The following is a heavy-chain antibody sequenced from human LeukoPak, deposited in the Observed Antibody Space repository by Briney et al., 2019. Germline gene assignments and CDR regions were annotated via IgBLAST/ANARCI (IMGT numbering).Heavy chain of an antibody. CDR1: GYSFSNYW. Sequence: GESLKISCKGSGYSFSNYWIGWVRQMPGKGLEWVGIILPGNSDTRYSPSFQGQVTMSADKSISTAYLQWSSLRPADTAMYYCARQYYDILTDPNYFDSWGQGTLVTVSS. V-gene: IGHV5-51*01. CDR2: ILPGNSDT. CDR3: ARQYYDILTDPNYFDS. D-gene: IGHD3-9*01. J-gene: IGHJ4*02.